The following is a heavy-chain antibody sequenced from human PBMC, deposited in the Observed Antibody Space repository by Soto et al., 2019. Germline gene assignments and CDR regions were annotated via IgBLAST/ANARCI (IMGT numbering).Heavy chain of an antibody. Sequence: SETVSLTCTVSGDSISSSNYYWGWIRQPPGKGLEWIGTIFYNLDTYYNPSLKSRLSISIDTSKNRFSLKLRSVTAADTAVYYCARQVDSSGYFYEFDHWGQGTLVTVSS. D-gene: IGHD3-22*01. CDR1: GDSISSSNYY. V-gene: IGHV4-39*01. J-gene: IGHJ4*02. CDR2: IFYNLDT. CDR3: ARQVDSSGYFYEFDH.